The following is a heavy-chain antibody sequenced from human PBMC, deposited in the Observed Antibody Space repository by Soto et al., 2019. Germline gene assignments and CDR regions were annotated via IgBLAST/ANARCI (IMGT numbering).Heavy chain of an antibody. CDR2: IYYSGST. J-gene: IGHJ4*02. CDR1: GDSISSYC. V-gene: IGHV4-59*01. D-gene: IGHD5-12*01. Sequence: SETLSLTCTVSGDSISSYCWSWVRQPPGKGLEWIGYIYYSGSTDYNPSLKSRVTISVDRSKNQFSLKVNSVTAADSAVYYCARSRGYSGSRFDYWGQGTLVTVS. CDR3: ARSRGYSGSRFDY.